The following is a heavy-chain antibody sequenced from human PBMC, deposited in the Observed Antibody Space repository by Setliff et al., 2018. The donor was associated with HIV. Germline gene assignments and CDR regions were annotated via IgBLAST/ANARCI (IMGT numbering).Heavy chain of an antibody. CDR3: AKDVSVRGSGFKGASDL. Sequence: GSLRLSCEVSVVTLDTSDIHWVRQAPGMGFEWVSSFTGGYAYYADSVKGRFSISRDNFKNILYLQMNSLRVDDMATYYCAKDVSVRGSGFKGASDLWGQGTRVTVSS. J-gene: IGHJ3*01. V-gene: IGHV3-23*01. CDR1: VVTLDTSD. D-gene: IGHD6-19*01. CDR2: FTGGYA.